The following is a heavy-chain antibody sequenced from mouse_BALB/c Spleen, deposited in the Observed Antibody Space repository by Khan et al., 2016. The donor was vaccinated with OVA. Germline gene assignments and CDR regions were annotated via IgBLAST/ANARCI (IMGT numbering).Heavy chain of an antibody. J-gene: IGHJ4*01. V-gene: IGHV2-6-1*01. CDR2: MWSDGST. D-gene: IGHD1-1*01. Sequence: QMQLEESGPGLVAPSQSLSITCTISGFSLNNYGVHWVRQPPGKGLEWLVVMWSDGSTTYNSALKSRLSISKDNSKSQVFLKMNSLQTDDTARYNCARQPFYYYDSMDYWGQGTSVTVSS. CDR1: GFSLNNYG. CDR3: ARQPFYYYDSMDY.